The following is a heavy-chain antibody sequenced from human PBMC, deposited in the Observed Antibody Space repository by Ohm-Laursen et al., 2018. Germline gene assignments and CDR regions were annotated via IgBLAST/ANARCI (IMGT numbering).Heavy chain of an antibody. V-gene: IGHV4-61*01. CDR1: GGSVSSSSYY. D-gene: IGHD2-21*02. CDR2: IYYSGST. CDR3: ARGLRGDGDYFDY. Sequence: SQTLSLTCTVSGGSVSSSSYYWSWIRQSPGKGLEWIGYIYYSGSTNYNPSLESRVTISVDTSKNQFSLKLSSVTAADTAVYYCARGLRGDGDYFDYWGQGTLVTVSS. J-gene: IGHJ4*02.